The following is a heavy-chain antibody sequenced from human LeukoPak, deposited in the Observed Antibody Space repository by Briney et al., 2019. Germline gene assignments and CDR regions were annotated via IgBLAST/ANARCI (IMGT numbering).Heavy chain of an antibody. CDR1: GDTFTNNY. J-gene: IGHJ4*02. CDR3: ARVAEATTVVSPDYFHY. V-gene: IGHV1-2*02. D-gene: IGHD4-17*01. Sequence: ASVKVSCKASGDTFTNNYVHWVRQAPGQGLEWMGWINPNSGGTSYAQKFQGRVTMTRDTSITTAYMNLSRLRSDDTAVYYCARVAEATTVVSPDYFHYWGQGTLVTVSS. CDR2: INPNSGGT.